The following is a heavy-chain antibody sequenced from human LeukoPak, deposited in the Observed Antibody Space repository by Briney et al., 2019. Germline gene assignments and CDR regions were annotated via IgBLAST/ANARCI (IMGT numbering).Heavy chain of an antibody. CDR1: GGSISGFY. CDR2: IFSSGST. D-gene: IGHD2-15*01. Sequence: SETLSLTCTVSGGSISGFYWSWIRHPPGKGLEWIGYIFSSGSTNYNPSLKSRVTISVDTSKNQISLKLSSVTAADTAEYYCARVGYCTGGSCYSDYLYGMDVWGQGTPVTVSS. V-gene: IGHV4-59*01. CDR3: ARVGYCTGGSCYSDYLYGMDV. J-gene: IGHJ6*02.